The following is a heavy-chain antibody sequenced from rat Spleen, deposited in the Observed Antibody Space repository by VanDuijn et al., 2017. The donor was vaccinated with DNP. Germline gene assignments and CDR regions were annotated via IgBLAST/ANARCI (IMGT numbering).Heavy chain of an antibody. D-gene: IGHD1-11*01. CDR2: ISNGGGST. V-gene: IGHV5-31*01. Sequence: EVQLMESGGDLVQPGRSLKLSCIASGFTFNNYYMTWIRQVPGTGLEWVASISNGGGSTYYPDSVKGRFTISRDNAKNTLQLQMNNLRSEDTATYYCARDAGGPFDYWGQGVMVTVSS. CDR3: ARDAGGPFDY. CDR1: GFTFNNYY. J-gene: IGHJ2*01.